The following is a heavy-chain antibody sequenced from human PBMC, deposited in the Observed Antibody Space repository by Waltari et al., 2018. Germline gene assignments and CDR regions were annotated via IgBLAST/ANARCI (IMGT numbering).Heavy chain of an antibody. V-gene: IGHV4-38-2*01. J-gene: IGHJ4*02. CDR2: SCPGGDT. Sequence: QLHLQESGPGLLKPSETLSLTCAVSGYSISGGVFWGWIRQPPGKGLEWIGSSCPGGDTYVKPSLKSRVTISVDKSKNQYSLNLRSMTSADTAVYYCARRGRLSSYFFDYWGQGTLVTVSS. D-gene: IGHD2-15*01. CDR3: ARRGRLSSYFFDY. CDR1: GYSISGGVF.